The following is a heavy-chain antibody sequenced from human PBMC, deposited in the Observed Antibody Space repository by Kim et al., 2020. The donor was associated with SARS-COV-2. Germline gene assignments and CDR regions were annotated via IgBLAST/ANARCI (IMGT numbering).Heavy chain of an antibody. J-gene: IGHJ4*02. D-gene: IGHD6-19*01. CDR2: INPDTDKT. V-gene: IGHV1-2*02. CDR3: ARSNGWYHFDN. Sequence: ASVKVSCKTSGYMFTSHYIHWVRQAPGQGLEWMGWINPDTDKTHYAQRFQGRVTVTGDTSISTAYMELSSLKSDDTAVYYCARSNGWYHFDNWGQGVPVTVSS. CDR1: GYMFTSHY.